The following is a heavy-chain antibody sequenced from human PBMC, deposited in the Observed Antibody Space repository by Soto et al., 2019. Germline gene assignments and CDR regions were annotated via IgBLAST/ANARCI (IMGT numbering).Heavy chain of an antibody. D-gene: IGHD6-13*01. CDR3: ARGRGVVAAARPSDY. V-gene: IGHV4-34*01. J-gene: IGHJ4*02. CDR2: INHSGST. Sequence: SETLSLTCAVYGGSFSGYYWSWIRQPPGKGLEWIGEINHSGSTNYNPSLKSRVTISVDTSKNQFSLKLSSVTAADTAVYYCARGRGVVAAARPSDYWGQGTLVTVSS. CDR1: GGSFSGYY.